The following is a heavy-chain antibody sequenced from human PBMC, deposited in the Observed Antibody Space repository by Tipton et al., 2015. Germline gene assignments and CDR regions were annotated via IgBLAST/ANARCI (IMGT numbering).Heavy chain of an antibody. CDR1: GGSVSSEGHY. J-gene: IGHJ4*02. D-gene: IGHD6-19*01. CDR2: MYYTGST. CDR3: ARVKYSRGWYYFDY. V-gene: IGHV4-61*08. Sequence: TLSLTCTVSGGSVSSEGHYLSWVRQPPGKGLEWIAFMYYTGSTIYNPSLKSRVTISVDTSKKQFSLKLSSVTAADTAVYYCARVKYSRGWYYFDYWGQGTLVTVSS.